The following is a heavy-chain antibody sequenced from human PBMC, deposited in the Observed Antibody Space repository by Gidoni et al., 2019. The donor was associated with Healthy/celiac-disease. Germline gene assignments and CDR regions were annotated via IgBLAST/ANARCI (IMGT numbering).Heavy chain of an antibody. CDR3: AREGYCSSTSCYIAAAGYYYYGMDV. CDR1: GDSVSSNSAA. CDR2: TYYRSKWYN. D-gene: IGHD2-2*02. Sequence: QVQLQQSGPGLVKPSQTLSLTCAISGDSVSSNSAAWNWIRQSPSRGLEWLGRTYYRSKWYNDYAVSVKSRITINPDTSKNQFSLQLNSVTPEDTAVYYCAREGYCSSTSCYIAAAGYYYYGMDVWGQGTTVTVSS. J-gene: IGHJ6*02. V-gene: IGHV6-1*01.